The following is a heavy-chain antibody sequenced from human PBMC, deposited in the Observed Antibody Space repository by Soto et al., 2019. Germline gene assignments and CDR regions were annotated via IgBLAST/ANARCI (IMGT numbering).Heavy chain of an antibody. J-gene: IGHJ4*02. CDR1: GFTFSSYW. CDR2: IKQDGSEK. V-gene: IGHV3-7*01. Sequence: EVQLVESGGGLVQPGGSLRLSCAASGFTFSSYWMSWVRQAPGKGLEWVANIKQDGSEKYYVDSVKGRFTISRDNAKNSLYLQMNSLRAEDTAVYYCARGIIRYFDWLSAPFFDYWGQGTLVTVSS. CDR3: ARGIIRYFDWLSAPFFDY. D-gene: IGHD3-9*01.